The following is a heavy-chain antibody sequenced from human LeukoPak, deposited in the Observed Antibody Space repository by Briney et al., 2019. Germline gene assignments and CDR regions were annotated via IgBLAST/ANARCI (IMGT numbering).Heavy chain of an antibody. CDR3: ARVAYSSSWAGEYYFDY. Sequence: GGSLRLSCAASGFTVSSNEMSWVRQAPGKGLEWVSSISGGSTYYADSRKGRFTISRDNSKNTLHLQMNSLRAEDTAVYYCARVAYSSSWAGEYYFDYWGQGTLVTVSS. CDR2: ISGGST. V-gene: IGHV3-38-3*01. D-gene: IGHD6-13*01. J-gene: IGHJ4*02. CDR1: GFTVSSNE.